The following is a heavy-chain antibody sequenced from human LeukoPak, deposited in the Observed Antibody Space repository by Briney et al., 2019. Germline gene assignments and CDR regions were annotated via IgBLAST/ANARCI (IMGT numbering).Heavy chain of an antibody. Sequence: GGSLRLSCAASGFTFSSYSMNWVRQAPGKGLEWVSSISSSSSYIYYADSVKGRFTISRDNAKNSLYLQMNSLRAEDTAVYHCARVAVGAITFDYWGQGTLVTVSS. J-gene: IGHJ4*02. V-gene: IGHV3-21*01. CDR1: GFTFSSYS. D-gene: IGHD1-26*01. CDR3: ARVAVGAITFDY. CDR2: ISSSSSYI.